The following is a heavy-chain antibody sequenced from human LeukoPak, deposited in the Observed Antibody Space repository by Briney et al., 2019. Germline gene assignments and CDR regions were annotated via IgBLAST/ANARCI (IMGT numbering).Heavy chain of an antibody. CDR2: INHSGST. CDR3: ARLSSSSRIFDY. CDR1: GDSIISSHW. D-gene: IGHD6-13*01. Sequence: SGTLSLTCAVSGDSIISSHWWSWVRQPPGKGLEWIGEINHSGSTNYNPSLKSRVTISVDTSKNQFSLKLSSVTAADTAVYYCARLSSSSRIFDYWGQGTLVTVSS. V-gene: IGHV4-4*02. J-gene: IGHJ4*02.